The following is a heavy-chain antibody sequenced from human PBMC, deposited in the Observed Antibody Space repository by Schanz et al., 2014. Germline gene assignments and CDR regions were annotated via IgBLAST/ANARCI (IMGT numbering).Heavy chain of an antibody. Sequence: QLQLQESGSGLVKPSQTLSLTCAVSGGSISRGFYSWNWIRQPPGRGLEWIGSIYYSGSTYYNPSLKPRVTISIDRSKDHFPLSLTSVTAADTAVYYCAREDRYYHGLDVWGQGTTVTVS. CDR3: AREDRYYHGLDV. CDR1: GGSISRGFYS. CDR2: IYYSGST. J-gene: IGHJ6*02. V-gene: IGHV4-30-2*01.